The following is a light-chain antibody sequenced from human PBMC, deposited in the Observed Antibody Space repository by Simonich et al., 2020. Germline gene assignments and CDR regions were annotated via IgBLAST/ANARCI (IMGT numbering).Light chain of an antibody. CDR2: WES. J-gene: IGKJ1*01. CDR1: PSVLYSSNNKNY. CDR3: QQYYSTPT. V-gene: IGKV4-1*01. Sequence: DIVLPQSPASLAVSLGERATINCKSSPSVLYSSNNKNYLAWYQPKPGQPPKLLIYWESTRESGVPDRVSGSGSGTDFTRTISSLQAEDVAVYYCQQYYSTPTFGQGTKVEIK.